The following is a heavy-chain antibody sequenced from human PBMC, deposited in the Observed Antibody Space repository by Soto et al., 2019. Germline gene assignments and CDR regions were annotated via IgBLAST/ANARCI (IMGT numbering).Heavy chain of an antibody. D-gene: IGHD3-22*01. CDR1: GGSVSSGSYY. CDR3: ARVVLRPEWPHSSAAHFDY. CDR2: IYYSGST. Sequence: PSDTLSLTCTVSGGSVSSGSYYWSWIRQPPGKGLEGIGYIYYSGSTNYNPSLKRRVTISVDTSKNQFSLKLISVTAADTAVYYCARVVLRPEWPHSSAAHFDYWAQAALDTVSS. V-gene: IGHV4-61*01. J-gene: IGHJ4*02.